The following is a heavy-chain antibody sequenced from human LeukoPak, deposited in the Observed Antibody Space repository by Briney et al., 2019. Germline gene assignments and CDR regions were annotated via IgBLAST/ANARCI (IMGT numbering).Heavy chain of an antibody. V-gene: IGHV4-59*08. J-gene: IGHJ4*02. CDR1: GGSISSYY. D-gene: IGHD3-16*01. CDR3: ARHGTLGSITYPLDY. CDR2: IYYSGTT. Sequence: PSETLSLTCTVSGGSISSYYWSWIRQAPGKGLEWIGNIYYSGTTNYNPSLKSRVTISVDTSKNQFSLELSSVTAADTAVYYCARHGTLGSITYPLDYWGQGTLVTVSS.